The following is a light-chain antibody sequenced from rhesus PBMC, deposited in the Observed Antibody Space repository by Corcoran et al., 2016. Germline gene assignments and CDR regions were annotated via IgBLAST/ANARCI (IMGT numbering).Light chain of an antibody. Sequence: QAAPTQSPSVSWSPGQSVTISCTGTSSDCGGFNRVSWSQQHPGKAPKLMISEVSKRPSGVPARFSGSQSGHSASLSLSGLQAEDEAEYYCSSYASSSPSIFGAGTLLTVL. J-gene: IGLJ1*01. CDR1: SSDCGGFNR. V-gene: IGLV2-13*03. CDR2: EVS. CDR3: SSYASSSPSI.